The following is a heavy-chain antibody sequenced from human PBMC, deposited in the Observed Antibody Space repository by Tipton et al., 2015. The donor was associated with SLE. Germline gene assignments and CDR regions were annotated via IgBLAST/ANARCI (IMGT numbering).Heavy chain of an antibody. CDR1: GVSISTYY. V-gene: IGHV4-4*07. Sequence: TLSLTCSVSGVSISTYYWSWIRQPAGKGLEWIGRMYTSRSVVYNPSFQSRVSISVDTSETQFFLRLTSVTAADTAVYYCVRSLPHYYDGSGYFFDSWGQGSLFTVSS. J-gene: IGHJ5*01. CDR3: VRSLPHYYDGSGYFFDS. CDR2: MYTSRSV. D-gene: IGHD3-22*01.